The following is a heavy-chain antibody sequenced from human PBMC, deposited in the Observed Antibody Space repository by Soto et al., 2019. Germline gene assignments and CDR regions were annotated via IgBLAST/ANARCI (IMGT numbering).Heavy chain of an antibody. V-gene: IGHV2-5*02. D-gene: IGHD3-3*01. Sequence: QITLKESGPTLVKPTQTLSLTCTFSGFSLGTNAVGVGWSRQPPGKALEWLGVISWDDDKRYSPSLKSRVTITKETSKKQVVLTMTNMDPVDTATYFCAHAPHSCVTTFGVVTCFFDYWGQGTLVTVSS. CDR1: GFSLGTNAVG. CDR3: AHAPHSCVTTFGVVTCFFDY. CDR2: ISWDDDK. J-gene: IGHJ4*02.